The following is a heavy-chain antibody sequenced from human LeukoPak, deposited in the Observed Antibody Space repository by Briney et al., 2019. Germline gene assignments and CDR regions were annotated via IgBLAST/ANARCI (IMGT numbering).Heavy chain of an antibody. V-gene: IGHV4-61*02. CDR3: ARGSWVRDY. J-gene: IGHJ4*02. CDR2: ICTSGST. Sequence: SQTLSLTCTVSGVSISSGSYYWSRIRQPAGKGLEWIGRICTSGSTNYNPSLKSRVTISVDTSKNQFSLKLSSVTAADTAVYYCARGSWVRDYWGQGTLVTVSS. CDR1: GVSISSGSYY. D-gene: IGHD3-16*01.